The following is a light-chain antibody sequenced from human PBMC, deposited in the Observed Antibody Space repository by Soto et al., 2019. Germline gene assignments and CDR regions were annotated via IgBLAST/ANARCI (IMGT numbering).Light chain of an antibody. J-gene: IGKJ4*01. V-gene: IGKV3-15*01. CDR1: QSVKTN. Sequence: EIVLTQCPDTLSASPGERATLSCSASQSVKTNLAWYQQKAGQAPRLLIYGASTRETGIPARVSGGGSGTEFTLTISSLQSEDFEVYYCQQCFDWPLTFGEGTKVDI. CDR2: GAS. CDR3: QQCFDWPLT.